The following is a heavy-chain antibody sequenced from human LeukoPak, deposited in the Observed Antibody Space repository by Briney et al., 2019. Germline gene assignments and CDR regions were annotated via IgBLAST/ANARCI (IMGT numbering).Heavy chain of an antibody. CDR1: GFTFSSYS. CDR2: ISSSSSYI. V-gene: IGHV3-21*01. D-gene: IGHD3-3*01. Sequence: GGSLRLSCAASGFTFSSYSMNWVRQAPGKGLEWVSSISSSSSYIYYADSVKGRFTISRDNAKNSLYLQMNSLRAEDTAVYYCAGDILRFLEWPDAFDIWGQGTMVTVSS. J-gene: IGHJ3*02. CDR3: AGDILRFLEWPDAFDI.